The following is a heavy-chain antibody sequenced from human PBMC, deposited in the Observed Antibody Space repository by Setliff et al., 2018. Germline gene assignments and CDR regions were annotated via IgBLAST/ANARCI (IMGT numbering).Heavy chain of an antibody. CDR1: GDSISSGNW. D-gene: IGHD6-25*01. J-gene: IGHJ4*02. CDR2: INHSGNT. V-gene: IGHV4-4*02. CDR3: ARVRAADDY. Sequence: PSETLSLTCAVSGDSISSGNWWSWVRQPPEKGLEWIGEINHSGNTNYNPSLKSRVTISVDNSKNQFSLKLSSVTAADTAVYYCARVRAADDYWGQGTLVTVSS.